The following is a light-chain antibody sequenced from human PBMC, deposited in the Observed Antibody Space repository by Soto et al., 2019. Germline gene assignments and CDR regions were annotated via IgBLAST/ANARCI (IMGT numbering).Light chain of an antibody. CDR1: QSVSGW. Sequence: DIQMTQSPSILSASVGDIVTINCRASQSVSGWLAWYQQKPGEAPKLLIYDASALPRGVPSRFSGSGSGTKFTLTIASLQPDDFATYCCQQYETFSGTFGPGTKVDIK. CDR2: DAS. CDR3: QQYETFSGT. J-gene: IGKJ1*01. V-gene: IGKV1-5*01.